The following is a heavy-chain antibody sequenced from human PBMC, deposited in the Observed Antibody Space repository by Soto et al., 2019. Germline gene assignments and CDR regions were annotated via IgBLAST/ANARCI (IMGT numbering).Heavy chain of an antibody. J-gene: IGHJ4*02. CDR2: IYYSGST. CDR1: GGSISSSSYY. Sequence: LSLTCTVSGGSISSSSYYWGWIRQPPGKGLEWIGSIYYSGSTYYNPSLKSRVTISVDTSKNQFSLKPSSVTAADTAVYYCARQSGDIVVVPAGFFDYWGQGTLVTVSS. V-gene: IGHV4-39*01. D-gene: IGHD2-2*01. CDR3: ARQSGDIVVVPAGFFDY.